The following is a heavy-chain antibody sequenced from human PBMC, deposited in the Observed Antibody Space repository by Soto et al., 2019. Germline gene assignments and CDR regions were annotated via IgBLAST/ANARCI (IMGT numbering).Heavy chain of an antibody. D-gene: IGHD3-3*01. J-gene: IGHJ5*02. CDR3: ARDKGDFWSGIHGHNWFDP. CDR1: GYTFTSYY. Sequence: ASVKVSCKASGYTFTSYYMHWVRQAPGQGLEWMRIINPSGGSTSYAQKFQGRVTMTRDTSTSTVHMELSSLRSEDTAVYYCARDKGDFWSGIHGHNWFDPWGQGTLVTVSS. V-gene: IGHV1-46*01. CDR2: INPSGGST.